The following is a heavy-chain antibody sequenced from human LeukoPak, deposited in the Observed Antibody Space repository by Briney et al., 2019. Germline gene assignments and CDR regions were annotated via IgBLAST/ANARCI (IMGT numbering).Heavy chain of an antibody. CDR2: IRSKPSGGTT. CDR3: TRDRVGYSYDYSFDY. Sequence: AGGSLRLSCAASGWTFSSYAMHWVRQAPGKGLEWVGFIRSKPSGGTTEYAASVKGRFTISRDDSRSIAYLQMNSLKTEDTAVYYCTRDRVGYSYDYSFDYWAQGTLVTVSS. J-gene: IGHJ4*02. D-gene: IGHD5-18*01. V-gene: IGHV3-49*04. CDR1: GWTFSSYA.